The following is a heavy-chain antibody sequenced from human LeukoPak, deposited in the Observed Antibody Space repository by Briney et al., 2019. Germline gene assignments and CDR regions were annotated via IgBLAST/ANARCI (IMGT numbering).Heavy chain of an antibody. D-gene: IGHD3-22*01. V-gene: IGHV3-20*04. Sequence: GGSLGLSCAASGFTFDDYGMSWVRQAPGKGLEWVSGTNWNGGSTGYADSVKGRFTISRDNAKNSLYLQMNSLRAEDTALYYCARPRGIVALDAFDIWGQGTMVTVSS. CDR1: GFTFDDYG. CDR3: ARPRGIVALDAFDI. J-gene: IGHJ3*02. CDR2: TNWNGGST.